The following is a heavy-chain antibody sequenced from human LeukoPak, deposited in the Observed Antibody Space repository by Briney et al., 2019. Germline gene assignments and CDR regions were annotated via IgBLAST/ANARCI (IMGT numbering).Heavy chain of an antibody. V-gene: IGHV3-23*01. CDR1: GFTYSTCG. D-gene: IGHD6-19*01. J-gene: IGHJ4*02. Sequence: GGSLRLSCAASGFTYSTCGMSWVRLAPGKGLEWVSGISGSGGTTYYADSVKGRFTISRDNSKNTLYLQMNSLRAEDTAVYYCAKEGSSGWSSYYFDYWGQGTLVTVSS. CDR2: ISGSGGTT. CDR3: AKEGSSGWSSYYFDY.